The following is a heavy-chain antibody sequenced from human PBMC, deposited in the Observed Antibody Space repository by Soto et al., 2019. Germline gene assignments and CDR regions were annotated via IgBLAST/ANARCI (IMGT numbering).Heavy chain of an antibody. D-gene: IGHD6-6*01. Sequence: ASVKVSCKASGYTFTGYYMHWVRQAPGQGLEWMGWINPNSGGTNYAQKFQGRVTMTRDTFISTAYMELSRLRSDDTAVYYCARDRSSSGNDWGFDPWGQGTLVTVSA. CDR2: INPNSGGT. J-gene: IGHJ5*02. V-gene: IGHV1-2*02. CDR1: GYTFTGYY. CDR3: ARDRSSSGNDWGFDP.